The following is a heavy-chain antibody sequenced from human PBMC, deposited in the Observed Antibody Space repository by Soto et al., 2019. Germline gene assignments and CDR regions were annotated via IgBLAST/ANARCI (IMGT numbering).Heavy chain of an antibody. CDR2: ISWNSGSI. J-gene: IGHJ6*03. CDR1: GFTFDDYA. D-gene: IGHD3-10*02. V-gene: IGHV3-9*01. Sequence: EVQLVESGGGLVQPGRSLRLSCAASGFTFDDYAMHWVRRAPGKGLEWVSGISWNSGSIGYADSVTGRFTISRDNAKNSLYLQMNSLRADDTDLYYCAKDLLPVRLGYYYYYYMDVWGKGTTVTVSS. CDR3: AKDLLPVRLGYYYYYYMDV.